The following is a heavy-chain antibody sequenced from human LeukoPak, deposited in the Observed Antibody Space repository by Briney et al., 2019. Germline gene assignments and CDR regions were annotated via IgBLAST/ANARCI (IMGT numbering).Heavy chain of an antibody. J-gene: IGHJ6*02. CDR2: INHSGST. V-gene: IGHV4-34*01. D-gene: IGHD6-13*01. CDR3: ARGPHSSSWYVDYYYGMDV. Sequence: MSSETLSLTCAVYGGSFSGYYWSWIRQPPGKGLEWIGEINHSGSTNYNPSLKSRVTISVDTSKNQFSLKLSSVTAADTAVYYCARGPHSSSWYVDYYYGMDVWGQGTTVTVS. CDR1: GGSFSGYY.